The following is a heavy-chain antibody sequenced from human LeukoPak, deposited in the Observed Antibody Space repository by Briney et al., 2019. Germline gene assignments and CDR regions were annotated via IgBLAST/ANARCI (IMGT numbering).Heavy chain of an antibody. CDR2: IHYRGST. CDR3: ARGILEYYYFDL. V-gene: IGHV4-34*01. CDR1: GGSFTGYY. D-gene: IGHD3-3*01. Sequence: SETLSLTCAVSGGSFTGYYWSWIRQAPGKGLEWIGEIHYRGSTTYSPSLRSRVTISRDTSENQFSLKLSSVTAADTAVYYCARGILEYYYFDLWGRGTLVTVSS. J-gene: IGHJ2*01.